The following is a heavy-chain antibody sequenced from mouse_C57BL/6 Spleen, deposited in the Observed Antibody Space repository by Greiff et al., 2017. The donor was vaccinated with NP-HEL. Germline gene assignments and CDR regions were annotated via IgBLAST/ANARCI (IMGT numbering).Heavy chain of an antibody. CDR3: ARVHTRLLPFAMDY. CDR2: INPNNGGT. V-gene: IGHV1-18*01. D-gene: IGHD6-1*01. Sequence: EVQLQQSGPELVKPGASVKIPCKASGYTFTDYNMDWVKQSHGKSLEWIGDINPNNGGTIYNQKFKGKATLTVDKSSSTAYMELRSLTSEDTAVYYCARVHTRLLPFAMDYWGQGTSVTVSS. CDR1: GYTFTDYN. J-gene: IGHJ4*01.